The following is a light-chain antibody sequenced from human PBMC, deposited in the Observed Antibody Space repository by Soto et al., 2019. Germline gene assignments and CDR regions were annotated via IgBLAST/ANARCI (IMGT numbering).Light chain of an antibody. CDR3: QQRSDWLT. V-gene: IGKV3-11*01. J-gene: IGKJ4*01. Sequence: ETVLTQSPATLSLSPGERASLSCRASQSVGRYLAWYQQKPGQAPRLLIYDASNRATGIPARFSGSGSGTDFTLTISSLEPEDFAVYYCQQRSDWLTFGGGTTVEIK. CDR2: DAS. CDR1: QSVGRY.